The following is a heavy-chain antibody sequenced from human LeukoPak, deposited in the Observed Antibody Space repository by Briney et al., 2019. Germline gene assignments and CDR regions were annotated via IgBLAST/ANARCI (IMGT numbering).Heavy chain of an antibody. CDR2: ISGSCGTT. V-gene: IGHV3-23*01. Sequence: GGSLGLLCAASGFIYSRYVMSWVRRAPGKGLEGGSGISGSCGTTYYADSVKGRFTISRDNAKNTLYVQMNSLRAEETAVYYCVKNFWSDKYYFYYMDVWGKGTTVTVSS. J-gene: IGHJ6*03. D-gene: IGHD3-3*01. CDR1: GFIYSRYV. CDR3: VKNFWSDKYYFYYMDV.